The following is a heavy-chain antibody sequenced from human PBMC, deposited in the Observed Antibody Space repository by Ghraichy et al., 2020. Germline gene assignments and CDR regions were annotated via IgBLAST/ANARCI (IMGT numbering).Heavy chain of an antibody. CDR2: ISSSGYTI. CDR3: ARGSRDRSGYPLFDC. Sequence: KLSCAASGFTFSDYYMSWIRQAPGKGLEWASYISSSGYTIYYADPVKGRFTISRDNAKNSLDLQMNSLRAEDTAVYYCARGSRDRSGYPLFDCWGQGILVTVSS. D-gene: IGHD3-22*01. V-gene: IGHV3-11*01. J-gene: IGHJ4*02. CDR1: GFTFSDYY.